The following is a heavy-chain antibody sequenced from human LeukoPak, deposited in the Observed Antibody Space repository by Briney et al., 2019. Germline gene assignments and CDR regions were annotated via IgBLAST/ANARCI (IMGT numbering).Heavy chain of an antibody. CDR2: ISGYNGDT. V-gene: IGHV1-18*01. Sequence: ASVTVSCKASGYTFTTYAISWVRQAPGQGLEWMGWISGYNGDTNYAQKLQARVTMTTDTSTSTAYMELRSLRSDDTAVYYCARGQLVSHDAFDIWGQGTMVTVSS. J-gene: IGHJ3*02. CDR1: GYTFTTYA. D-gene: IGHD6-6*01. CDR3: ARGQLVSHDAFDI.